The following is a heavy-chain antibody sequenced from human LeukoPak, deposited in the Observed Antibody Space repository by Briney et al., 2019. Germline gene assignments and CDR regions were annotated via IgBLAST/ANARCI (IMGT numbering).Heavy chain of an antibody. J-gene: IGHJ4*02. Sequence: GGSLRLSCAASGFTFTSYSMNWVRQAPGKGLEWVSTISGGGGSTYYADSVKGRFTISRDNSKNTLYLQMNSLRAEDTAVYFCAKDRSAMALFDYWGQGTLVTVSS. CDR3: AKDRSAMALFDY. CDR2: ISGGGGST. D-gene: IGHD5-18*01. V-gene: IGHV3-23*01. CDR1: GFTFTSYS.